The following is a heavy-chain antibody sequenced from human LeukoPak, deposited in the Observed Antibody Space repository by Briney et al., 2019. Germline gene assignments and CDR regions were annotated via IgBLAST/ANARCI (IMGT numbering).Heavy chain of an antibody. J-gene: IGHJ4*02. CDR2: IKEDGSAT. V-gene: IGHV3-7*04. CDR3: ARDSPGYLAYDS. CDR1: GFTFSGYS. Sequence: PGGSLRLSCAASGFTFSGYSMNWVRQAPGKGPEWVANIKEDGSATYYVDSVKGRFTISRDNAKKSLYLQMNSLRAEDTAVYYCARDSPGYLAYDSWGQGTLVTVSS. D-gene: IGHD1-1*01.